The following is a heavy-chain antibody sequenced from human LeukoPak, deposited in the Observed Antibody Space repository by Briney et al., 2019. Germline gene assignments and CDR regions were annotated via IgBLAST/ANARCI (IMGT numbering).Heavy chain of an antibody. CDR1: GYTFTSYG. CDR3: AREGEGFYYDSSGYPDWYFDR. D-gene: IGHD3-22*01. J-gene: IGHJ2*01. V-gene: IGHV1-18*01. CDR2: ISAYNGNT. Sequence: ASVKVSCKASGYTFTSYGISWVRQAPGQGLEWMGWISAYNGNTNYAQKLQGRVTMTTDTSTSTAYMELRSLRSADTAVYYCAREGEGFYYDSSGYPDWYFDRWGRGTLVTVSS.